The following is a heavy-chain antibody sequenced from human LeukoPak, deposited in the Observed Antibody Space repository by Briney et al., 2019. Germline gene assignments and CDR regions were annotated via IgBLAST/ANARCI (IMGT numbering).Heavy chain of an antibody. V-gene: IGHV1-18*04. Sequence: GASVKVSCKASGYTFTSYGISWGRQAPGQGLEWMGWISAYNGNTNYAQKLQGRVTMTTDTSTSTAYMELRSLRSDDTAVYYCARDRSYYGSGSLHYWGQGTLVTVPS. D-gene: IGHD3-10*01. CDR3: ARDRSYYGSGSLHY. J-gene: IGHJ4*02. CDR2: ISAYNGNT. CDR1: GYTFTSYG.